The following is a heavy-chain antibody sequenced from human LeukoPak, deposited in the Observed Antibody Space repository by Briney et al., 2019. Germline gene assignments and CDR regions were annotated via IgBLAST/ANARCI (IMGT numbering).Heavy chain of an antibody. V-gene: IGHV4-39*07. J-gene: IGHJ4*02. CDR1: GGFISSSNYY. Sequence: PSEALSLTCTVSGGFISSSNYYWGWIRQPPGKGLEWIASIHYSETTYYNPSLKSRVTISVDTSKNQFSLKLSSVTAADTAVYYCARVEPGIAVAGTEYYFDYWGQGTLVTVSS. CDR2: IHYSETT. D-gene: IGHD6-19*01. CDR3: ARVEPGIAVAGTEYYFDY.